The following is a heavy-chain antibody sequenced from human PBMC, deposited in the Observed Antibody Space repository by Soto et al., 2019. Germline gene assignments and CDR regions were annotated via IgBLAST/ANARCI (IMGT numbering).Heavy chain of an antibody. CDR1: GGSISSGGYS. J-gene: IGHJ4*02. Sequence: QLQLQESGSGLVKPSQTLSLTCAVSGGSISSGGYSWSWIRQPPGKGLEWIGYIYHSGSTYYNPSLKSRVTISVDRSKNQFSPKLSSVTAAYTAVYYCARAIGWFGELLEGYYFDYWGQGTLVTVSS. D-gene: IGHD3-10*01. CDR2: IYHSGST. CDR3: ARAIGWFGELLEGYYFDY. V-gene: IGHV4-30-2*01.